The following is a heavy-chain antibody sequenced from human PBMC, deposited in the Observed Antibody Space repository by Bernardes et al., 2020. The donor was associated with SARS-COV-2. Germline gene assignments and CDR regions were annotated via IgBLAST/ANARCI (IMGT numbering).Heavy chain of an antibody. CDR1: GVSIISYS. D-gene: IGHD3-3*01. J-gene: IGHJ4*02. V-gene: IGHV4-59*01. Sequence: SETLSLTCSVSGVSIISYSWTWIRLAPGRGLEWIGYSNDSGTTKYNPSPNSRVTISLDTSTNNVPLMFTSLTPADTAIYYCARDAGGVYYAYEFFNAWGQGTHVAVSA. CDR2: SNDSGTT. CDR3: ARDAGGVYYAYEFFNA.